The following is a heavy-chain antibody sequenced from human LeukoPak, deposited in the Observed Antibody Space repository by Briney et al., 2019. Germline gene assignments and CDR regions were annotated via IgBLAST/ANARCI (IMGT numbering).Heavy chain of an antibody. Sequence: ASVKVSCKASGYTFTSYDINWVRQATGQGLEWMGWTNPNSGNTGYAQKFQGRVTITRNTSISTAYMELSSLRSEDTAVYYCARGLGCSSTSCYTSDYYYYMDVWGKGTTVTVSS. J-gene: IGHJ6*03. CDR2: TNPNSGNT. CDR1: GYTFTSYD. CDR3: ARGLGCSSTSCYTSDYYYYMDV. V-gene: IGHV1-8*03. D-gene: IGHD2-2*02.